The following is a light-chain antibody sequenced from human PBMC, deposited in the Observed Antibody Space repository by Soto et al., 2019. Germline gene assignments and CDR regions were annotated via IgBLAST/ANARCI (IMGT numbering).Light chain of an antibody. Sequence: EIVMTQSPPSLTVTPGEPASISCRSSQRLLHSNGNTFLDWYLQKPGQSPQLLIYLGSNRASGGPDRVSGSGAGTDFTLKISRVEAEDVGVYYCMQALQTPYTVGQGTKVDIK. V-gene: IGKV2-28*01. J-gene: IGKJ2*01. CDR1: QRLLHSNGNTF. CDR2: LGS. CDR3: MQALQTPYT.